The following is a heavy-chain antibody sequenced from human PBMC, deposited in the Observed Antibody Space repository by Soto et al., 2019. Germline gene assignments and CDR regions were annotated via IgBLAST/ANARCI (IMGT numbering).Heavy chain of an antibody. CDR1: GFTFRNYD. CDR3: AKVPRRLAYLDY. Sequence: EVQLLESGGGLVQPGGSLSLSCAASGFTFRNYDMNCVRQAPGQGLEWVSAISGSGSTYYADSVQGRFTISRDKSKNTRYLQMNSLRAEDTAVYYCAKVPRRLAYLDYWGPGTLVTVSS. J-gene: IGHJ4*02. CDR2: ISGSGST. V-gene: IGHV3-23*01. D-gene: IGHD5-12*01.